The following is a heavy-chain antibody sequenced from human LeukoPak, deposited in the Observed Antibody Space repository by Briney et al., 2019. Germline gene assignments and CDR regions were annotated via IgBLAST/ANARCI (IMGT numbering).Heavy chain of an antibody. D-gene: IGHD4-17*01. CDR2: ISAYNGNT. CDR3: ARDRGAPPPVYGDYAGIDY. V-gene: IGHV1-18*01. Sequence: ASVKVSCKASGYTFTSYGISWVRQAPGQGLEWMGWISAYNGNTNYAQKLQGRVTMTTDTSTGTAYMELRSLRSDDTAVYYCARDRGAPPPVYGDYAGIDYWGQGTLVTASS. CDR1: GYTFTSYG. J-gene: IGHJ4*02.